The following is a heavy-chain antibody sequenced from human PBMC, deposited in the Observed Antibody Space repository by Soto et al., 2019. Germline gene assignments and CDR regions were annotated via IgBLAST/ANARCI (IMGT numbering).Heavy chain of an antibody. Sequence: SETPSLTFAVYGGSFSGYYWSWIRQPPGKGLEWIGEINHSGSTNYNPSLKSRVTISVDTSKNQFSLKLSSVTAADTAVYFCARRHGLDIDAYYWGQGILVTVSS. V-gene: IGHV4-34*01. J-gene: IGHJ4*02. CDR2: INHSGST. D-gene: IGHD3-10*01. CDR3: ARRHGLDIDAYY. CDR1: GGSFSGYY.